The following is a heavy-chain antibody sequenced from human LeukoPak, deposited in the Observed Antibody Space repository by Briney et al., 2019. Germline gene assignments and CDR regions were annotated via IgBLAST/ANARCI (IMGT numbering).Heavy chain of an antibody. CDR2: ISSSGSNI. D-gene: IGHD3-10*01. Sequence: GGSLRLSCAASGFTFSDYYMSWIRQAPGKGLEWASYISSSGSNIYYADSVKGRFTISRDNTKNSLYLQMNSLRAEDTAVYYCARGHYYGSGSYLDYWGQGTLVTVSS. CDR3: ARGHYYGSGSYLDY. J-gene: IGHJ4*02. V-gene: IGHV3-11*04. CDR1: GFTFSDYY.